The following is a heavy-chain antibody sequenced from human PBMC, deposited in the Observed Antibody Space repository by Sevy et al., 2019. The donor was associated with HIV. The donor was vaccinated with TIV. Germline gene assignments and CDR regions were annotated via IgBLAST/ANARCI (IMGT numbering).Heavy chain of an antibody. CDR3: ARDFPTFDYGGNSVYYYYYMDV. Sequence: LSLTCAASGFTFSDYYMSWIRQAPGKGLEWVSYISSSGSTIYYADSVKGRFTISRDNAKNSLYLQMNSLRAEDTAVYYCARDFPTFDYGGNSVYYYYYMDVWGKGTTVTVSS. V-gene: IGHV3-11*04. D-gene: IGHD4-17*01. J-gene: IGHJ6*03. CDR1: GFTFSDYY. CDR2: ISSSGSTI.